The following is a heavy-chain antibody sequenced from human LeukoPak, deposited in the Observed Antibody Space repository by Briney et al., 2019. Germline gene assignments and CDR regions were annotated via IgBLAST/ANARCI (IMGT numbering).Heavy chain of an antibody. CDR3: AKDGPPGYYYYYYMDV. CDR2: ISGSGGST. V-gene: IGHV3-23*01. CDR1: GFTFSSYA. Sequence: AGGSLRPSCAASGFTFSSYAMSWVRQAPGKGLEWVSAISGSGGSTYYADSVKGRFTISRDNSKNTLYLQMNSLRAEDTAVYYCAKDGPPGYYYYYYMDVWGKGTTVTISS. J-gene: IGHJ6*03.